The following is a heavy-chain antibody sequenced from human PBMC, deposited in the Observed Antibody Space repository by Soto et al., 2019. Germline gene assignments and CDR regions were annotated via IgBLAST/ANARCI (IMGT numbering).Heavy chain of an antibody. D-gene: IGHD3-16*01. J-gene: IGHJ4*02. CDR3: ATIGPTSQNFDY. V-gene: IGHV3-23*01. CDR2: ISASGGAT. Sequence: GGSLRLSCAASGFTFSSYAMGWVRQAPGKGLEWVSAISASGGATFYTASVKGRFTISRENSKNTLYLQMNSLTAEDTAVYYRATIGPTSQNFDYWGPGTLVTVSS. CDR1: GFTFSSYA.